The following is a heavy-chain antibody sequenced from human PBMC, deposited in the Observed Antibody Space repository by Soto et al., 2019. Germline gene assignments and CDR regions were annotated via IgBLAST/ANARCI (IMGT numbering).Heavy chain of an antibody. J-gene: IGHJ4*02. CDR2: VTSDGSST. Sequence: EVQLVESGGGLVQPGGSLRLSCAASGFTFRNYWMHWVRQAPGKGLVWVSRVTSDGSSTNYADSVKGRFTISRDNAKNTLYLQMNSLGAEDTAVYYCVRDNWNSYWGQGTLVTVSS. V-gene: IGHV3-74*01. D-gene: IGHD1-1*01. CDR1: GFTFRNYW. CDR3: VRDNWNSY.